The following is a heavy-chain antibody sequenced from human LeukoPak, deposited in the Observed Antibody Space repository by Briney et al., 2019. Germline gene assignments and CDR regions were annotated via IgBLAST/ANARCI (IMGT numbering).Heavy chain of an antibody. J-gene: IGHJ4*02. D-gene: IGHD5-12*01. CDR3: TTWAAWATTRDY. V-gene: IGHV3-15*01. CDR2: IKSKTDGGTT. CDR1: GFTFINAW. Sequence: GGSLRLSCAASGFTFINAWMSWVRQAPGQGLKWVGHIKSKTDGGTTDYGAPVKGRFTISRDDSKNTLYLQMNSLKNEDTAVYYCTTWAAWATTRDYWGQGTLVTVSS.